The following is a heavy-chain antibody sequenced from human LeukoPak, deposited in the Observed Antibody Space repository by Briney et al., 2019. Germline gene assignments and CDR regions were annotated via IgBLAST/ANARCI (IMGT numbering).Heavy chain of an antibody. D-gene: IGHD3-10*01. V-gene: IGHV3-30*02. CDR3: ARDALRGSGSYFPYYFDY. J-gene: IGHJ4*02. CDR1: GFTFSSYG. CDR2: IRYDGSNK. Sequence: GGSLRLSCAASGFTFSSYGMHWVRQAPGKGLEWVAFIRYDGSNKYYADSVKGRFTISRDNSKNTLYLQMNSLRAEDTAVYYCARDALRGSGSYFPYYFDYWGQGTLVTVSS.